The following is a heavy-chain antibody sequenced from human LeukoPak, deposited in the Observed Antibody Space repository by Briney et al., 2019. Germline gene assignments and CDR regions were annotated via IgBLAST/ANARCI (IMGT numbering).Heavy chain of an antibody. Sequence: SETLSLTCAVYGGSFSGYYWSWIRQPPGKGLEWIGEINHSGSTNYNPSLKSRVTISADTSKNQFSLKLSSVTAADTAVYYCARGGVGIAARRFDYWGQGTLVTVSS. J-gene: IGHJ4*02. D-gene: IGHD6-6*01. CDR3: ARGGVGIAARRFDY. CDR1: GGSFSGYY. V-gene: IGHV4-34*01. CDR2: INHSGST.